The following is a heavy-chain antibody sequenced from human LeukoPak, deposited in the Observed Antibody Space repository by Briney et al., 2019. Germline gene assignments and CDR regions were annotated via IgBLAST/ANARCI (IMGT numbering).Heavy chain of an antibody. CDR3: ARDLSEYGWFGELYY. V-gene: IGHV3-30*02. CDR2: IQYDGGNQ. J-gene: IGHJ4*02. D-gene: IGHD3-10*01. Sequence: PGGSLRLFCAASGFSFNDYGMHWVRQAPNKGLEWLAFIQYDGGNQYADSVKGRFTISTDKSKNTAYLQMNSLSIDDTAVYYCARDLSEYGWFGELYYWGQGTLVTVSS. CDR1: GFSFNDYG.